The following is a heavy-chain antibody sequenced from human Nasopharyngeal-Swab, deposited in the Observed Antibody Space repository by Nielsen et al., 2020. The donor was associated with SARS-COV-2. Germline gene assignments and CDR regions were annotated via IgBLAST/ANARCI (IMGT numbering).Heavy chain of an antibody. Sequence: GGSLRLSCAASGFTFSSYAMHWVRQAPGKGLEWVAVISYDGSNKYYADSVKGRFTISRDNSKNTLYLQMNSLRAEDTAVYYCARDFSAFDWLMRYYYYGMDVWGQGTTVTVPS. D-gene: IGHD3-9*01. CDR3: ARDFSAFDWLMRYYYYGMDV. J-gene: IGHJ6*02. V-gene: IGHV3-30-3*01. CDR2: ISYDGSNK. CDR1: GFTFSSYA.